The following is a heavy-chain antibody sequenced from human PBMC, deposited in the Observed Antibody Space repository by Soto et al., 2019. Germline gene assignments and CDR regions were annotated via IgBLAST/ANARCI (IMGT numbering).Heavy chain of an antibody. J-gene: IGHJ4*02. D-gene: IGHD3-10*01. V-gene: IGHV3-23*01. Sequence: EVLLLDSGGGLVQPGGSLRLSCAASGFTFSNYAMTWVRQAPGKGPEWISTVNNGGGGTTYADSVKGRFTISRDNSKNTLYLQVSSLRAEDTAVYYCAKERLGRGIDYWGQGILVTVSS. CDR3: AKERLGRGIDY. CDR1: GFTFSNYA. CDR2: VNNGGGGT.